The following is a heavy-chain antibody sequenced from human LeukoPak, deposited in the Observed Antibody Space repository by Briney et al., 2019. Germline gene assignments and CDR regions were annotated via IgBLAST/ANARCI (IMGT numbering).Heavy chain of an antibody. CDR3: ARQWSSGWSFFDY. CDR2: IYPGDSDT. CDR1: GYIFITYW. Sequence: GESLQISCKGSGYIFITYWIGWVRQMPGKGLEWMGIIYPGDSDTRYSPSFQGQVTISADKSISTAYLQWSSLKASDTAMYYCARQWSSGWSFFDYWGQGTLVTVSS. J-gene: IGHJ4*02. V-gene: IGHV5-51*01. D-gene: IGHD6-19*01.